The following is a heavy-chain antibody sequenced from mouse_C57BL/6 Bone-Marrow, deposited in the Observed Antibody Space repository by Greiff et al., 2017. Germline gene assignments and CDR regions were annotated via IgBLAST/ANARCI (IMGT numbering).Heavy chain of an antibody. V-gene: IGHV5-4*01. Sequence: EVQGVESGGGLVKPGGSLKLSCAASGFTFSSYAMSWVRQTPEKRLEWVATISDGGSYTYYPDNVKGRFTISRDNAKNNLYLQMSHLKSEDTAMYYCARDNYWYIDVWGTGTTVTVSS. CDR1: GFTFSSYA. CDR3: ARDNYWYIDV. CDR2: ISDGGSYT. J-gene: IGHJ1*03.